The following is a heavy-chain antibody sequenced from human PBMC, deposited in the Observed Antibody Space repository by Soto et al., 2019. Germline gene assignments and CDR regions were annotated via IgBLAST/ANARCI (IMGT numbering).Heavy chain of an antibody. CDR3: ARSGATVAAAGTETWFLDR. CDR2: INVANGNT. CDR1: GYTFTNYP. J-gene: IGHJ2*01. V-gene: IGHV1-3*01. Sequence: QVQLVQSGAEVKKPGASVKVSCKASGYTFTNYPMHWVRQAPGQRLEGMGWINVANGNTKYAQMLQGRVTISMDTSENIAYMELSSLKSEDAGIYYCARSGATVAAAGTETWFLDRWGRGTLVTLSS. D-gene: IGHD6-13*01.